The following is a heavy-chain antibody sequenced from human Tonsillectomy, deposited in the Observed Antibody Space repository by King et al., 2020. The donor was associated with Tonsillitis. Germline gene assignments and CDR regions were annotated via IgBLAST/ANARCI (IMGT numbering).Heavy chain of an antibody. V-gene: IGHV4-39*01. D-gene: IGHD3-10*01. CDR3: AGHGSGSYYSNWFDP. CDR2: IYYSGST. CDR1: GGSISSSSYY. Sequence: QLQESGPGLVKPSETLSLTCTVSGGSISSSSYYWGWIRQPPGKGLEWIGSIYYSGSTYYNPSLKSRVTISVDTSKNQFSLKLSSVTAADTAVYYCAGHGSGSYYSNWFDPWGQGTLVTVSS. J-gene: IGHJ5*02.